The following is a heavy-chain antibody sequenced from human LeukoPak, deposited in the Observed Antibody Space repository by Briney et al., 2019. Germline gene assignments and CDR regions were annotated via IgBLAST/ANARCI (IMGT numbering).Heavy chain of an antibody. CDR3: AREGTGTDFEY. D-gene: IGHD1-1*01. J-gene: IGHJ4*02. Sequence: ASVTVSCKASGGTFSSYAISWVRQAPGQGLEWMGRIIPIFGTANYAQKFQGRVTITADKSTSTAYVELSSLRSEDTAVYYCAREGTGTDFEYWGQGTLVTVSS. CDR2: IIPIFGTA. V-gene: IGHV1-69*06. CDR1: GGTFSSYA.